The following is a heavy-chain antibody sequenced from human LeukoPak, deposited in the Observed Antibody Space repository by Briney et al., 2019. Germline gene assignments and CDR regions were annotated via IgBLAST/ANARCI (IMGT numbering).Heavy chain of an antibody. V-gene: IGHV3-30*04. Sequence: TGGSLRLSCAASGFTFSSYAMHWVRQAPGKGLEWGAVISYDGSNKYYADSVKGRFTISRDNSKNTLYLQMNSLRAEDTAVYYCAKAPSGWNYFDYWGQGTLVTVSS. CDR3: AKAPSGWNYFDY. CDR1: GFTFSSYA. CDR2: ISYDGSNK. D-gene: IGHD6-19*01. J-gene: IGHJ4*02.